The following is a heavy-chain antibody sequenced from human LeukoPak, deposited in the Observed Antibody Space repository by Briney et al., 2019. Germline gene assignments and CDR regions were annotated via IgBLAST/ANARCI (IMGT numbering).Heavy chain of an antibody. J-gene: IGHJ6*03. D-gene: IGHD2-15*01. Sequence: PGGSLRLSCAASGFTFSSYWMSWVRQAPGKGLEWVANIKQDGSEKYYVYSVKGRFTISRDNAKNSLYLQMNSLRAEDTAVYYCARGGYCTGGSCRNYYMDVWGKGTTVTVSS. CDR3: ARGGYCTGGSCRNYYMDV. CDR2: IKQDGSEK. CDR1: GFTFSSYW. V-gene: IGHV3-7*01.